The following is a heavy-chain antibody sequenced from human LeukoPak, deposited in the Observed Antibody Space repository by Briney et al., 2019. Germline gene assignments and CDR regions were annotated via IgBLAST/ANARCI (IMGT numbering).Heavy chain of an antibody. CDR3: ARGRYYGSGYYFDY. V-gene: IGHV3-33*01. CDR2: IWYDGSNK. Sequence: GSLRLSCAASGFTFSSYGMHWVRQAPGKGLEWVAVIWYDGSNKYYADSVKGRFTISRDNSKNTLYLQMNSLRAEDTAVYYCARGRYYGSGYYFDYWGQGTLVTVSS. D-gene: IGHD3-10*01. J-gene: IGHJ4*02. CDR1: GFTFSSYG.